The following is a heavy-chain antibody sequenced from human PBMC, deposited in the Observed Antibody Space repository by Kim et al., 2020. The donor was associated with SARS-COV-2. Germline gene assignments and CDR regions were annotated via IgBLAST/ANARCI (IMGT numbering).Heavy chain of an antibody. CDR3: AKRGDFCSNASCFLDS. Sequence: GGSLRLSCAASGFTFSKFAVSWVRQAPGKGLEWVSTIGGGGVNTFYADSVKGRLTISRDNSKNTLYLQINSLRAEDTAVYYCAKRGDFCSNASCFLDSWGQGTLVTVSS. J-gene: IGHJ4*02. V-gene: IGHV3-23*01. D-gene: IGHD2-2*01. CDR2: IGGGGVNT. CDR1: GFTFSKFA.